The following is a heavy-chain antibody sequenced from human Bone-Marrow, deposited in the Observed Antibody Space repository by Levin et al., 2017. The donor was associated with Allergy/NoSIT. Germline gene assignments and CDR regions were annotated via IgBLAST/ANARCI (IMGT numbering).Heavy chain of an antibody. D-gene: IGHD2-21*02. CDR3: ARRASPPATSPRPFKWGVVGVGETAPPLYYFDQ. CDR1: GGSVTSYH. V-gene: IGHV4-59*02. J-gene: IGHJ4*02. Sequence: KPSETLSLTCSISGGSVTSYHWNWIRQPPGKGLEWIGYISYSGSTNYNPSLKPRVTISLDTSKQFSLKLSSVTAADTAFYFCARRASPPATSPRPFKWGVVGVGETAPPLYYFDQWGQGTLVTVSS. CDR2: ISYSGST.